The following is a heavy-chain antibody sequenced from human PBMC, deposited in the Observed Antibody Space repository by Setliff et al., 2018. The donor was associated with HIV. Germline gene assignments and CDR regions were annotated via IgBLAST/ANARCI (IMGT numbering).Heavy chain of an antibody. J-gene: IGHJ4*02. V-gene: IGHV4-59*01. CDR2: SCYTGSS. CDR1: GGSINNYC. Sequence: LSLTCTVSGGSINNYCCSRIRQPPGKGLEWIGYSCYTGSSNYNRALKSRVTMSLDRSKSQFSLELNSVTAADTALYYCAREPNDGEPGNFDYWGQGTLVTVSS. D-gene: IGHD1-1*01. CDR3: AREPNDGEPGNFDY.